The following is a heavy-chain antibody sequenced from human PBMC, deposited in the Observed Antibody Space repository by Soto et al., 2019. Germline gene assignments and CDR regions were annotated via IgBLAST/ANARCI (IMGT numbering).Heavy chain of an antibody. Sequence: SQTLSLTCAISGDSVSSNSAAWNWIRQSPSRGLEWLGRTYYRSKWYNDYAVSVKSRITINPDTSKNQFSLQLNSVPPEDTAVYYCARDDVQYSSSYYYYYYGMDVWGQGTTVTVSS. V-gene: IGHV6-1*01. J-gene: IGHJ6*02. CDR2: TYYRSKWYN. D-gene: IGHD6-6*01. CDR3: ARDDVQYSSSYYYYYYGMDV. CDR1: GDSVSSNSAA.